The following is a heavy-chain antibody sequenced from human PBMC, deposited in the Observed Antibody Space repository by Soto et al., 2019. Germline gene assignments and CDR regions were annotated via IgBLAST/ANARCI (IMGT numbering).Heavy chain of an antibody. CDR2: ISWNSGSI. D-gene: IGHD4-17*01. J-gene: IGHJ3*02. V-gene: IGHV3-9*01. CDR3: AKDMAPDDYVYEFDI. Sequence: GGSLRLSCAASGFTFDDYAMHWVRQAPGKGLEWVSGISWNSGSIGYADSVKGRFTISRDNAKNSLYLQMNSLRAEDTALYYCAKDMAPDDYVYEFDIWGQGTMVTVSS. CDR1: GFTFDDYA.